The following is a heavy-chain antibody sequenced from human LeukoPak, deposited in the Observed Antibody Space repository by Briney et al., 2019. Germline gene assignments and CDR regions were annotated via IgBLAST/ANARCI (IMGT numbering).Heavy chain of an antibody. CDR1: GYTFTTYY. D-gene: IGHD3-22*01. Sequence: GASVKVSFKASGYTFTTYYIHWVRQAPGQGLEWMGIINPSGASTMYAQKFQGRVTMTMDTSTSTVYMELSSLRSEDTAMYYCARGPPGRVYDITKRGLFDPWGQGTLVTVSS. V-gene: IGHV1-46*01. CDR2: INPSGAST. J-gene: IGHJ5*02. CDR3: ARGPPGRVYDITKRGLFDP.